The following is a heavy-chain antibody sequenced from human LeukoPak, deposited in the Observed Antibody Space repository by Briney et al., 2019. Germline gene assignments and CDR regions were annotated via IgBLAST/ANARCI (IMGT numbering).Heavy chain of an antibody. CDR2: IIPIFGTA. J-gene: IGHJ3*02. D-gene: IGHD1-26*01. V-gene: IGHV1-69*05. CDR3: ARESQSGIGAFDI. Sequence: ASVKVSCKASGGTFSSYAISWVRQAPGQGLEWMGGIIPIFGTANYAQKFQGRVTITTDESTSTAYMELSSLRSEDTAVYYCARESQSGIGAFDIWGQGTMVTVSS. CDR1: GGTFSSYA.